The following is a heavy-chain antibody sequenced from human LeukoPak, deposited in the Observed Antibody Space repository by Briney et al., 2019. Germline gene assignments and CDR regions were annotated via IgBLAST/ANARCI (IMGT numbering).Heavy chain of an antibody. CDR2: ISAYNGNT. CDR1: GHTFTSYG. CDR3: ARDYCSSTSCYRRFWFDY. V-gene: IGHV1-18*01. D-gene: IGHD2-2*01. J-gene: IGHJ4*02. Sequence: ASVKVSCKASGHTFTSYGISWVRQAPGQGLEWMGWISAYNGNTNYAQKLQGRVTMTTDTSTSTAYMELRSLRSDDTAVYYCARDYCSSTSCYRRFWFDYWGQGTLVTVSS.